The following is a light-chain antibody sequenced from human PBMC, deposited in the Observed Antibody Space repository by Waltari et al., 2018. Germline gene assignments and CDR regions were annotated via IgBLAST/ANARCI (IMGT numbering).Light chain of an antibody. V-gene: IGLV2-14*01. CDR2: DVS. CDR1: SSDVGGYNY. J-gene: IGLJ3*02. Sequence: QSALTQPASVSGSPGQSITISCTGTSSDVGGYNYVSWYQQHPGKVPKLLIFDVSNRPSGVSNSFSGSKSGNTAPLTISGLQAEDESDYYCCSFTSRSTWVFGGGTKLTVL. CDR3: CSFTSRSTWV.